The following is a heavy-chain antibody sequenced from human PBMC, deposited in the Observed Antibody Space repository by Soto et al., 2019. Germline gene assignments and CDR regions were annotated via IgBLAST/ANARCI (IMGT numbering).Heavy chain of an antibody. CDR2: IYYSGST. V-gene: IGHV4-59*01. Sequence: QVQLQESGPGLVKPSETLSLTCTVSGGSISSYYWSWIRQPPGKGLEWIGYIYYSGSTNYNPSLKSRVTISVDTSKNQFSLKLSSVTAADTAVYYCARADYGYFDYWGQGTLVTVSS. CDR3: ARADYGYFDY. CDR1: GGSISSYY. J-gene: IGHJ4*02. D-gene: IGHD3-16*01.